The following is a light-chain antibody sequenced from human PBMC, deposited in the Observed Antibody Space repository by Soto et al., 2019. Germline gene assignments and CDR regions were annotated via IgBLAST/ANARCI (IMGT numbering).Light chain of an antibody. V-gene: IGLV1-47*01. CDR1: SSNIGKNN. J-gene: IGLJ2*01. CDR2: RNN. CDR3: AAWDDSLSGPV. Sequence: QAVVTQPPSASGTPGQRVTISCSGSSSNIGKNNVYWYQQLPGTAPKLLIYRNNQRPSGVPDRFSGSKSGTSASLAISGLRYDDETDYYCAAWDDSLSGPVFGGGTKLTVL.